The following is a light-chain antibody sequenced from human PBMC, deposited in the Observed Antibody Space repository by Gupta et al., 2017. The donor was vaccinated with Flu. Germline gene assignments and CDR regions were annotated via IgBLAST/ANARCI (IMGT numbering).Light chain of an antibody. CDR3: QQRANLVT. Sequence: EIVLTQSPATLSLSPGERATLSCRPSQTVRTFLAWYQQKPGQAPRLLIHHASNRATGVPDRFSGSGSGTDFTLVSSSREPEDCAVYYGQQRANLVTFGGGTKVEIK. V-gene: IGKV3-11*01. CDR2: HAS. CDR1: QTVRTF. J-gene: IGKJ4*01.